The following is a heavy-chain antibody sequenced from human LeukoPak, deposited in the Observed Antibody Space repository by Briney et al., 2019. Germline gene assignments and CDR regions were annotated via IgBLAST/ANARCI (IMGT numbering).Heavy chain of an antibody. V-gene: IGHV3-21*01. CDR1: GFTFSSYS. Sequence: PGGSLRLSCAASGFTFSSYSMNWVRQAPGKGLEWVSSISSSSSYIYYADSVKGRFTISRDNAKNSLYLQMNSLRAEDTAVYYCARGPRTYYYDSSGYWGQGTLVTVSS. CDR2: ISSSSSYI. J-gene: IGHJ4*02. CDR3: ARGPRTYYYDSSGY. D-gene: IGHD3-22*01.